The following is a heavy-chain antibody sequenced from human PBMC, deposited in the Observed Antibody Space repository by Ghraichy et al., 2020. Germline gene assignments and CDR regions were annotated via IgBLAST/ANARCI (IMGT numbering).Heavy chain of an antibody. CDR3: ARDLSRYDFWSGYYRADYDYYGMDV. Sequence: ETLSLTCTVSGGSISSTSYYWSWIRQPPGKGLEWIGSVYYTGSTHYNPSLKSRVTISADTSKKQFSLKLSSVTAADTAVYYCARDLSRYDFWSGYYRADYDYYGMDVWGQGTTVTVSS. V-gene: IGHV4-39*07. J-gene: IGHJ6*02. D-gene: IGHD3-3*01. CDR2: VYYTGST. CDR1: GGSISSTSYY.